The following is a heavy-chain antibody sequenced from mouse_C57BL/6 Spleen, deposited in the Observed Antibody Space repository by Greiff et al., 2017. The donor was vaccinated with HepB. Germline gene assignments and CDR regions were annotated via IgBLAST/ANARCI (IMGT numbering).Heavy chain of an antibody. D-gene: IGHD1-2*01. V-gene: IGHV1-55*01. CDR3: AREYYGFKLLDY. Sequence: QVQLQQPGAELVKPGASVKMSCKASGYTFTSYWITWVKQRPGQGLEWIGDIYPGSGSTNYNEKFKSKATLTVDTSSSTAYMQLSSLTSEDSAVYSCAREYYGFKLLDYWGQGTTLTVSS. J-gene: IGHJ2*01. CDR1: GYTFTSYW. CDR2: IYPGSGST.